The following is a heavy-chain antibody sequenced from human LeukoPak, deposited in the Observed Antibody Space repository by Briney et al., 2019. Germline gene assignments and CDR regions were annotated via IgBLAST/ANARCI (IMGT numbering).Heavy chain of an antibody. CDR3: ARDRTSGSYPFDY. J-gene: IGHJ4*02. CDR2: ISYIGST. V-gene: IGHV4-59*11. Sequence: SETLSLTCTVSGGSISSHYWSWIRQPPGKGLEWIGYISYIGSTNYNPSLKSRVTISVDTSKNQFSLKLSSVTAADTAVYYCARDRTSGSYPFDYWGQGTLVTVSS. D-gene: IGHD1-26*01. CDR1: GGSISSHY.